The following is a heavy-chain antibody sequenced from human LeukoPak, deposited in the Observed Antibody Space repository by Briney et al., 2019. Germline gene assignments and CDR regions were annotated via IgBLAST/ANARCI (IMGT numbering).Heavy chain of an antibody. CDR1: GYTFTGYY. Sequence: GASVKVSCKASGYTFTGYYMHWVRQAPGQGLEWMGWINPNSGGTNYAQKFQGRVTMTRDTFISTAYMELSRLRSDDTAVYYCARDPTVANSPFDFWGQGTLVTVSS. CDR3: ARDPTVANSPFDF. V-gene: IGHV1-2*02. J-gene: IGHJ4*02. D-gene: IGHD4-23*01. CDR2: INPNSGGT.